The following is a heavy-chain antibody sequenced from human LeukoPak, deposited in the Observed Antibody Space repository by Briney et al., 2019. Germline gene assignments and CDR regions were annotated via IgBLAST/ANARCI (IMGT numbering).Heavy chain of an antibody. J-gene: IGHJ3*02. CDR1: GGSISSGGYS. Sequence: SETLSLTCAVSGGSISSGGYSWSWIRQPPGKGLEWIGYIYHSGSTYYNPSLKSQVTISVDRSKNQFSLKLSSVTAADTAVYYCARAGYCSSTSCLDAFDIWGQGTMVTVSS. CDR3: ARAGYCSSTSCLDAFDI. D-gene: IGHD2-2*01. V-gene: IGHV4-30-2*01. CDR2: IYHSGST.